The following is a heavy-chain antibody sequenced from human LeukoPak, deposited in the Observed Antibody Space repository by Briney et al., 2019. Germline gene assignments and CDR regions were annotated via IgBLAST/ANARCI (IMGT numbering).Heavy chain of an antibody. CDR3: ARVQALRYFDWSPPTDYYGMDV. Sequence: ASVKVSCKASGGTFSSYAISWVRQAPGQGLEWMGGIIPIFGTANYAQKFQGRVTITADESTSTAYMELSSLRSEDTAVYYCARVQALRYFDWSPPTDYYGMDVWGQGTTVTVSS. D-gene: IGHD3-9*01. CDR2: IIPIFGTA. CDR1: GGTFSSYA. J-gene: IGHJ6*02. V-gene: IGHV1-69*13.